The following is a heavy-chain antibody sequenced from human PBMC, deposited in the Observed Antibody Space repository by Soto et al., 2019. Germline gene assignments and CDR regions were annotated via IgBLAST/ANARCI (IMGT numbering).Heavy chain of an antibody. V-gene: IGHV1-69*13. CDR2: IIPISGTA. CDR3: ASYYYDSSGDRSGLDFDY. CDR1: GSTFSSYA. Sequence: SVKVSCKASGSTFSSYAISWVRQATGQGLEWMGGIIPISGTANYAQKFQGRVTITADESTSTAYMELSSLRSEDTAVYYCASYYYDSSGDRSGLDFDYWGQGTLVTVSS. D-gene: IGHD3-22*01. J-gene: IGHJ4*02.